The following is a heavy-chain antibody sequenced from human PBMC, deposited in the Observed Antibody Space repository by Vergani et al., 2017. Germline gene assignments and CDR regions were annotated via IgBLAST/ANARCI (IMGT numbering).Heavy chain of an antibody. CDR2: INHSGST. V-gene: IGHV4-34*10. CDR1: GGSISSYY. D-gene: IGHD4/OR15-4a*01. CDR3: ARCDYGYYFDY. Sequence: QVQLQESGPGLVKPSETLSLTCTVSGGSISSYYWSWIRQPPGKGLEWIGEINHSGSTNYNPSLKSRVTMSVDTSKNQFSLKLSSVTAADTAVYYCARCDYGYYFDYWGQGTLVTVSS. J-gene: IGHJ4*02.